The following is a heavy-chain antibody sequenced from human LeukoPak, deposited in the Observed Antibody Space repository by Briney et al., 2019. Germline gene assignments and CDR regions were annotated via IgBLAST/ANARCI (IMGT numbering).Heavy chain of an antibody. D-gene: IGHD5-24*01. V-gene: IGHV1-69*13. CDR2: IIPIFGTA. J-gene: IGHJ4*02. CDR3: ARVSRWLQHFDY. Sequence: SVKVSCKASGGTFSSYAISWVRQAPGQGLEWMGGIIPIFGTANYAQKFQGRVTITADSTSTAYMELSSLRSEDTAVYYCARVSRWLQHFDYWGQGTLVTVSS. CDR1: GGTFSSYA.